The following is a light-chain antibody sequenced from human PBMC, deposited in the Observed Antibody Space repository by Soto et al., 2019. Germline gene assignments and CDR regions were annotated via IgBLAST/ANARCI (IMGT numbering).Light chain of an antibody. V-gene: IGKV3-20*01. CDR3: QQYFTSPWT. Sequence: EIVMTQSPSTLSVSPGERATLSCRASQSVSSNYLGWYQQKPGQAPRLLISGASSRPTGVPERFSGSGSGTDFTLTISSLEPEDAAVYYCQQYFTSPWTFGQGTKVDIK. J-gene: IGKJ1*01. CDR2: GAS. CDR1: QSVSSNY.